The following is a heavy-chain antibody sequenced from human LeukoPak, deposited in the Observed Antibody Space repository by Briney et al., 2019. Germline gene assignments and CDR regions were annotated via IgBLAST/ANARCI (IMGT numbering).Heavy chain of an antibody. CDR2: IYHSGST. J-gene: IGHJ4*02. V-gene: IGHV4-38-2*01. CDR1: GYSISSGYY. D-gene: IGHD6-19*01. Sequence: PSETLSLTCAVSGYSISSGYYWGWIRQPPGKGLEWIGSIYHSGSTYYNPSLKSRVTISVDTSKNQFSLKLSSVTAADTAVYYCARHSNSATSSGWYEAPYYFDYWGQGTLVTVSS. CDR3: ARHSNSATSSGWYEAPYYFDY.